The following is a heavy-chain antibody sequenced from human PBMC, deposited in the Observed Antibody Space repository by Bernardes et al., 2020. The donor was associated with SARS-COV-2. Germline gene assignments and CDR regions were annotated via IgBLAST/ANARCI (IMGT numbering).Heavy chain of an antibody. J-gene: IGHJ5*02. Sequence: GGSLRLSCAASGFTVRSNYMSWVRQAPGKGLEWVSVIYSCVSTYYADSVKGRFTISSDNSKNTMYLQMNSLRSEDTAVYYCARVGAGTRVYYDFWSGYSAGWSGGFDPWGQGTLVSVSS. CDR2: IYSCVST. D-gene: IGHD3-3*01. CDR3: ARVGAGTRVYYDFWSGYSAGWSGGFDP. CDR1: GFTVRSNY. V-gene: IGHV3-53*01.